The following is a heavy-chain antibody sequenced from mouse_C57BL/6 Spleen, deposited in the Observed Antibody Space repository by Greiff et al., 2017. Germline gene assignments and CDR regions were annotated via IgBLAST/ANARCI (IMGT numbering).Heavy chain of an antibody. CDR3: ARTGDYGNDY. Sequence: QVHVKQSGAELARPGASVKLSCKASGYTFTSYGISWVKQRTGQGLEWIGEIYPRSGNTYYNEKFKGKATLTADKSSSTAYMELRSLTSEDSAVYFCARTGDYGNDYWGQGTTLTVSS. D-gene: IGHD1-1*01. V-gene: IGHV1-81*01. CDR2: IYPRSGNT. J-gene: IGHJ2*01. CDR1: GYTFTSYG.